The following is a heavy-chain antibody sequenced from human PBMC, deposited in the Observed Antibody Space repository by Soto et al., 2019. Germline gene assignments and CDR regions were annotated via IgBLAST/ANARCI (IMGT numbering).Heavy chain of an antibody. V-gene: IGHV1-69*13. J-gene: IGHJ5*02. CDR1: GGTFSSYA. CDR3: ARPYCSSTSCYKEGSWFDP. Sequence: SVKVSCKASGGTFSSYAISWVRQAPGQGLEWMGGNIPIFGTANYAQKFQGRVTITADESTSTAHMELSSLRSEDTAVYYCARPYCSSTSCYKEGSWFDPWGQGTLVTVSS. D-gene: IGHD2-2*02. CDR2: NIPIFGTA.